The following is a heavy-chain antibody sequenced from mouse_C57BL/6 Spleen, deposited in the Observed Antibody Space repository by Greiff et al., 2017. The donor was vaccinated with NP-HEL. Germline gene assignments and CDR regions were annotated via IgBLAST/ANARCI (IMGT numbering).Heavy chain of an antibody. CDR3: ARQGVWTAQATGYFDY. CDR2: IDPEDGET. D-gene: IGHD3-2*02. J-gene: IGHJ2*01. V-gene: IGHV14-2*01. Sequence: VQLQQSGAELVKPGASVKLSCTASGFTIKDYYMHWVKQRTEQGLEWIGRIDPEDGETKYAPKFQGKATITADTSSNTAYLQLSRRTAEDTAVYYCARQGVWTAQATGYFDYWGQGTTLTVSS. CDR1: GFTIKDYY.